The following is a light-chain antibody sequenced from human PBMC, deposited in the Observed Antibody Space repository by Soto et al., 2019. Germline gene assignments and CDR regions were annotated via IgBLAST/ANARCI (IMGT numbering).Light chain of an antibody. Sequence: ILMTQSPATLSVSPGERATLSCRASQSVSNNLAWYQQKPGQAPRLLIYDASTRATGIPARFSGSGSGTGFTLTISGLQSEDFAVYYCQQYNNWPPWTFGQGTKVDIK. V-gene: IGKV3-15*01. CDR2: DAS. CDR3: QQYNNWPPWT. J-gene: IGKJ1*01. CDR1: QSVSNN.